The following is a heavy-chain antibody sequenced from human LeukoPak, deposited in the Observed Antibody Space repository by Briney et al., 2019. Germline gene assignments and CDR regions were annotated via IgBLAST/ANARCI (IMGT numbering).Heavy chain of an antibody. CDR1: GFTFASYA. CDR3: AKDRQQLANFDC. CDR2: ISAGGGAT. D-gene: IGHD6-13*01. J-gene: IGHJ4*02. V-gene: IGHV3-23*01. Sequence: PGGSLRLSCEASGFTFASYAMSWVRQAPGKGLEWVSGISAGGGATYSADSVKGRFSISRNNSKNTLYLHMSSLRAEDTAIYYCAKDRQQLANFDCWGQGALATVSS.